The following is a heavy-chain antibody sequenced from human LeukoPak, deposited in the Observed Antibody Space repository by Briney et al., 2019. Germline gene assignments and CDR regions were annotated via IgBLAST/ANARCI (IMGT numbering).Heavy chain of an antibody. CDR1: GFTFDDFA. CDR3: AHRTQVP. J-gene: IGHJ5*02. CDR2: VSWDGGST. V-gene: IGHV3-43D*03. Sequence: GGSLRLSCAASGFTFDDFAMHWVRQAPGKGLEWISLVSWDGGSTYYSDSVKGRFTISRDNAKNSLYLQMNSLRAEDTAVYYCAHRTQVPWGQGTLVTVSS.